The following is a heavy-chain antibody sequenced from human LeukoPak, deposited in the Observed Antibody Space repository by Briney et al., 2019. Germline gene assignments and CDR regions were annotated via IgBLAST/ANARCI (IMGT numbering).Heavy chain of an antibody. CDR3: AKATGYLL. D-gene: IGHD1-14*01. CDR1: GFTFDDYG. J-gene: IGHJ4*02. CDR2: ISNSDGST. Sequence: GGSLRLSCAASGFTFDDYGMSWVRRAPGKGLEWVSTISNSDGSTYYADSVKGRFTISRDNSENTLYLQMNSLRAEDTAVYYCAKATGYLLWGQGTLVTVSS. V-gene: IGHV3-23*01.